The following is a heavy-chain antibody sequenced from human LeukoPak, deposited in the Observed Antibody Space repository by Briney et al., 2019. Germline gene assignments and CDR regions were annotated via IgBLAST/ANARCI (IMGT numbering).Heavy chain of an antibody. CDR1: GYTFTSYG. Sequence: ASVKVSCKASGYTFTSYGISWVRQAPGQGLEWMGWISAYNGNTNYAQKLQGRVTMTTDTSTSTAYMELRSLRSDDTAVYYRARDRAWFGELPSQLWGQGTLVTVSS. J-gene: IGHJ4*02. CDR3: ARDRAWFGELPSQL. V-gene: IGHV1-18*04. D-gene: IGHD3-10*01. CDR2: ISAYNGNT.